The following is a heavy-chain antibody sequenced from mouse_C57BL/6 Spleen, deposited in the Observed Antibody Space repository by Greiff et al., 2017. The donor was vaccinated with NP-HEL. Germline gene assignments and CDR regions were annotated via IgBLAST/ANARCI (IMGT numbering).Heavy chain of an antibody. J-gene: IGHJ1*03. CDR2: INSDGGST. V-gene: IGHV5-2*01. CDR1: EYEFPSHD. D-gene: IGHD2-5*01. Sequence: EVMLVESGGGLVQPGQSLKLSCESNEYEFPSHDMSWVRKTPEKRLELVAAINSDGGSTYYPDTMERRFIISRDNTKKTLYLQLSSLRSEDTALYYCARRHSNWYFDVWGTGTTVTVSS. CDR3: ARRHSNWYFDV.